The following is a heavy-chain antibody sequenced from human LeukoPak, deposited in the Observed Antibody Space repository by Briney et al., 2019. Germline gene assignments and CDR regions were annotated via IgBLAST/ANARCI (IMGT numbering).Heavy chain of an antibody. CDR3: VRDPKRSGWFDP. J-gene: IGHJ5*02. CDR2: IYYSGST. CDR1: GGSISSGGYS. V-gene: IGHV4-30-4*07. D-gene: IGHD5-24*01. Sequence: PSQTLSLTCAVSGGSISSGGYSWSWIRQPPGKGLEWIGYIYYSGSTNYNPSLKSRATIAIDTSKNQFSLKLSSVTAADTAVYYCVRDPKRSGWFDPWGQGTLVTVSS.